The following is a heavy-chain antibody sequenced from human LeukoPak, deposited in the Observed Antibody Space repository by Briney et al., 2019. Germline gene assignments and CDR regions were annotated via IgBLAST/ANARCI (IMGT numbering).Heavy chain of an antibody. CDR3: ARSGYGSGKHFIDY. Sequence: SETLSLTCTVSGGSVSDYYWSWIRQPPGKGLEWIGYIFYSGSTNYNPSLESRVTISVDTSKNQFSLKLSSVTAADTAVYYCARSGYGSGKHFIDYWGQGTLVTVSS. CDR1: GGSVSDYY. CDR2: IFYSGST. V-gene: IGHV4-59*02. D-gene: IGHD3-10*01. J-gene: IGHJ4*02.